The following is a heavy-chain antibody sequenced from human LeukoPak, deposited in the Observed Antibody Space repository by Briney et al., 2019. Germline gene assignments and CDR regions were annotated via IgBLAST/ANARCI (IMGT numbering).Heavy chain of an antibody. V-gene: IGHV4-39*01. D-gene: IGHD5-18*01. CDR1: GDSVSSTIYY. Sequence: PSETLSPTCSVSGDSVSSTIYYWAWIRQPPGKGLEWIGSGYYSGHTFYNPSLKGRVTIFVDTSKNQFSLKLTSVTAADTAIYYCARQGGSNYGFGHDSWGQGTLVTVSS. J-gene: IGHJ4*02. CDR2: GYYSGHT. CDR3: ARQGGSNYGFGHDS.